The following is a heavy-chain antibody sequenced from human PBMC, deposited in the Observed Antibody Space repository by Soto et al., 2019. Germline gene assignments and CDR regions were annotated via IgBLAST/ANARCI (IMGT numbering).Heavy chain of an antibody. CDR3: ARQRGYCSGGSCPYYYYYYGMDV. CDR1: GYSFTSYW. CDR2: IDPSDSYT. D-gene: IGHD2-15*01. J-gene: IGHJ6*02. V-gene: IGHV5-10-1*01. Sequence: GESLKISCKGSGYSFTSYWISWVRQMPGKGLEWMGRIDPSDSYTNYSPSFQGHVTISADKSISTAYLQWSSLKASDTAMYYCARQRGYCSGGSCPYYYYYYGMDVWGQGTTVTAP.